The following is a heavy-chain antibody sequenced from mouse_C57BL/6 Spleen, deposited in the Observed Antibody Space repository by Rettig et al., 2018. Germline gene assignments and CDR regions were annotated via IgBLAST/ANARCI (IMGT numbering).Heavy chain of an antibody. CDR3: ARDDGYYWYFDV. CDR2: SRNKANDYTT. Sequence: KGLEWIAASRNKANDYTTEYSASVKGRFIVSRDTSQSILYLQMNALRAEDTAIYYCARDDGYYWYFDVWGTGTTVTVSS. V-gene: IGHV7-1*01. D-gene: IGHD2-2*01. J-gene: IGHJ1*03.